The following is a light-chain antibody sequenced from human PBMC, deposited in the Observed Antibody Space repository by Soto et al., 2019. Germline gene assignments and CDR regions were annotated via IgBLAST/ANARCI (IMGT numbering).Light chain of an antibody. J-gene: IGLJ3*02. CDR1: ISDVGSHNL. CDR2: GVR. Sequence: QSALTQPASVSGSPGQSITISCTGTISDVGSHNLVSWYQQHPGKAPKLMIYGVRERPSGVSNRFSGSKSGNTASLTISGLQAEDEADYYCCSAAGNLPWVFGGGTKLTVL. V-gene: IGLV2-23*02. CDR3: CSAAGNLPWV.